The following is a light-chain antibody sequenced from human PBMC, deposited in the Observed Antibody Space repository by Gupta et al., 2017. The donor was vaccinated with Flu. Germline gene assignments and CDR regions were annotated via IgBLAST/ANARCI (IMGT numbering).Light chain of an antibody. V-gene: IGKV3-15*01. CDR2: GAS. J-gene: IGKJ3*01. Sequence: EIVMTQSPATLSVSPGERATLSCRASQSVTSNLAWYQQKPGQAPRLLIYGASTRATGIPARFSGSGSGTEFTLTISSLQSEDFAVYYCQQYENWPFTFGPGTKVDIK. CDR1: QSVTSN. CDR3: QQYENWPFT.